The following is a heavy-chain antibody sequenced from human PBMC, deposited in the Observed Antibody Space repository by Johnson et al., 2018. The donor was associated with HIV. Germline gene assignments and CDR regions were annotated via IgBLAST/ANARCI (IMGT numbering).Heavy chain of an antibody. J-gene: IGHJ3*02. Sequence: VQLVESGGGVVQPGTSLRLSCAASGFTFSSSAMSWVRQAPGKGLEWVSGISGSGGSTYYADSVKGRFTISRDNSKNTLFMQMNSLRPEDTSVYYCARDSGPSDFWSGYRLVVAFNIWGQGTRVTVSS. V-gene: IGHV3-23*04. CDR3: ARDSGPSDFWSGYRLVVAFNI. CDR2: ISGSGGST. D-gene: IGHD3-3*01. CDR1: GFTFSSSA.